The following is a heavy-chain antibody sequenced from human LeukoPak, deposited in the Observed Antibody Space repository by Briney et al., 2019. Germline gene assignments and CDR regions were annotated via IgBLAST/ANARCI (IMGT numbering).Heavy chain of an antibody. D-gene: IGHD2-15*01. J-gene: IGHJ3*02. CDR3: AKEPGYCSGGSCQGGDAFDI. CDR1: GFTFSSYA. Sequence: GGSLRLSCAASGFTFSSYAMSWVRQAPGKGLEWVSAISGSGGSTYYADSVKGRFTISRGNSKNTLYLQMNSLRAEDTAVYYCAKEPGYCSGGSCQGGDAFDIWGQGTMVTVSS. V-gene: IGHV3-23*01. CDR2: ISGSGGST.